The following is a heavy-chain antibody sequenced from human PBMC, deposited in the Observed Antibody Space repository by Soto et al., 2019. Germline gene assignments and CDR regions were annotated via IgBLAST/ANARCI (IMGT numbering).Heavy chain of an antibody. Sequence: GASVKVSCKASGYTFTNFALHWVRQAPGQRLEWMGWINAGYGNTKSSQRFQGRVTITRDTSASTAYMELSSLSSEDTAVYYCARPRTYNWNDPFDYWGQGTLVTVSS. D-gene: IGHD1-20*01. CDR1: GYTFTNFA. V-gene: IGHV1-3*01. CDR2: INAGYGNT. J-gene: IGHJ4*02. CDR3: ARPRTYNWNDPFDY.